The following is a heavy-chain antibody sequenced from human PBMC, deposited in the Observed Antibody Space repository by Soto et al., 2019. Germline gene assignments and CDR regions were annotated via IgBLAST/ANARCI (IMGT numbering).Heavy chain of an antibody. V-gene: IGHV4-59*01. Sequence: SETLSLTCTVSGCSISSYYWSWIRQPPGKGLEWIGYIYYSGSTNYNPSLKSRVTISVDTSKNQFSLKLSSVTAADTAVYYCARSRDSSGYWNDAFDIWGQGTMVTVSS. J-gene: IGHJ3*02. CDR2: IYYSGST. D-gene: IGHD3-22*01. CDR3: ARSRDSSGYWNDAFDI. CDR1: GCSISSYY.